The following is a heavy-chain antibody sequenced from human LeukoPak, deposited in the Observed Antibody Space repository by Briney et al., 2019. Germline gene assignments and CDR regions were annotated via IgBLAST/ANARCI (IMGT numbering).Heavy chain of an antibody. CDR2: IYSGGST. Sequence: GGSLRLSCAASGLIVSSNYMSWVRQAPGKGLEWVSVIYSGGSTYYADSVKGRFTISRDNYKNTLYLQMNSLRAEDTAVYYCAREMPAAMVRGDYYYGMDVWGQGTTVTVSS. V-gene: IGHV3-53*01. D-gene: IGHD3-10*01. CDR1: GLIVSSNY. J-gene: IGHJ6*02. CDR3: AREMPAAMVRGDYYYGMDV.